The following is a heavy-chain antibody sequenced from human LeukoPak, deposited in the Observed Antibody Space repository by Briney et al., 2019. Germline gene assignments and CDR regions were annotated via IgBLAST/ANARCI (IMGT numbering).Heavy chain of an antibody. CDR1: GHTFTSYC. CDR3: ARGGCTSTSCYPDLFS. D-gene: IGHD2-2*01. CDR2: INPSGGST. J-gene: IGHJ4*02. Sequence: GASVKVSCKVSGHTFTSYCLHWVRQAPGHGLEWMGIINPSGGSTSNAQKFQGRVTMTRDTSTTTVYMELSSLRSEDTAVYYCARGGCTSTSCYPDLFSWGQGTLVTVSS. V-gene: IGHV1-46*01.